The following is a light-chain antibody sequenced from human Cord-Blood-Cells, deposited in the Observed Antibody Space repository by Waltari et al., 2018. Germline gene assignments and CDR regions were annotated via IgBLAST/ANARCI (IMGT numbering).Light chain of an antibody. CDR3: SSYTSSSTFPWV. J-gene: IGLJ3*02. V-gene: IGLV2-14*01. CDR1: SSDVGGYNY. Sequence: QSALTQPASVSGSPGQSITISCTGTSSDVGGYNYVSWYQQHPGQAPKLMIYDVSKRPSWVSPRFSGSKSGNPASLTISGLQAEDEADYYCSSYTSSSTFPWVFGGGTKLTVL. CDR2: DVS.